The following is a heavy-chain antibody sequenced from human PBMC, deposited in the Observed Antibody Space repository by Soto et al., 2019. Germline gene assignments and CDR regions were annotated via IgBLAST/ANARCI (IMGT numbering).Heavy chain of an antibody. Sequence: EVQLVESGGGLVQPGGSLRLSCAASGFNFGSGWMHWVRQAPGKGLVWVSRIDSNGSRPTYADSVKGRFTISRDNAKNTLYLQMSSKKAEDTALYYWSSDPLNYYVGGWGKGTLVTVSS. CDR2: IDSNGSRP. CDR3: SSDPLNYYVGG. V-gene: IGHV3-74*01. CDR1: GFNFGSGW. D-gene: IGHD3-10*02. J-gene: IGHJ4*02.